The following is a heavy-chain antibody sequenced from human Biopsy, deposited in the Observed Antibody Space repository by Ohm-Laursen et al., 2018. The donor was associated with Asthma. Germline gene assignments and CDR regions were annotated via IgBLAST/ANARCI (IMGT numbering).Heavy chain of an antibody. CDR2: ISSDVRE. Sequence: SLRLSCSASGFTFRNFGMHWVRQAPGKGLEWVALISSDVREWYADSVKGRFTISRDNSRNTLHLEMNSLRAEDTAVYFCAKEVFPGWELRRGPDSWGQGTLVTVSA. D-gene: IGHD1-26*01. V-gene: IGHV3-30*18. CDR3: AKEVFPGWELRRGPDS. CDR1: GFTFRNFG. J-gene: IGHJ4*02.